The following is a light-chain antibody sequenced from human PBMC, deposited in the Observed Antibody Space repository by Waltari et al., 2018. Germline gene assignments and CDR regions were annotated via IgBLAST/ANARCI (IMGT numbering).Light chain of an antibody. J-gene: IGLJ2*01. V-gene: IGLV3-25*03. Sequence: SYKLTQAPSVSVSSGQTARITCSGDALTKQYVHWYQHKAGQAPVILIFNDSERPSGIPERFSGSSSGAVVTLTITGAQAEDEADYYCQSTDSSGTDVVFGGGTRLNVL. CDR1: ALTKQY. CDR2: NDS. CDR3: QSTDSSGTDVV.